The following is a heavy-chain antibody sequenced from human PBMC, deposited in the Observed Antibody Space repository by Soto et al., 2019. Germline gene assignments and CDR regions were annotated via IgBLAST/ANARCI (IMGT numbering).Heavy chain of an antibody. D-gene: IGHD2-15*01. CDR1: GYTFTNHG. CDR2: ISTSNGKT. Sequence: QVQLVQSGAEVKKPGASVMLSCKTSGYTFTNHGISWVRQAPGQGLEWMGWISTSNGKTDYTQKLQGRLTLTTDTSTSTAYMQLSNLRSDDTAVYYCARDLILYSNNALNWLDPWGQGTLVTVSS. J-gene: IGHJ5*02. V-gene: IGHV1-18*01. CDR3: ARDLILYSNNALNWLDP.